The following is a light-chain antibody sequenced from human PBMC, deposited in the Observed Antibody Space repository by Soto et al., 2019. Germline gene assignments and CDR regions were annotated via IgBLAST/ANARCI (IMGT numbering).Light chain of an antibody. V-gene: IGLV2-14*01. J-gene: IGLJ2*01. CDR2: EVT. Sequence: QSVLTQPASVSGSPGQSITISCTGTSSDIGGYNYVSWYQQHPGKAPKLMIYEVTNRPSGVSYRFSGSKSGNTASLTISGLQAEDEADYYCSSYTTSSTVLFVGGTKLTVL. CDR3: SSYTTSSTVL. CDR1: SSDIGGYNY.